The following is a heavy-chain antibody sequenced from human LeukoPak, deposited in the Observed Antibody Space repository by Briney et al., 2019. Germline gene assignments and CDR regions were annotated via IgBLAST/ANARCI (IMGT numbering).Heavy chain of an antibody. CDR2: ISSSSSTI. Sequence: GGSLRLSCAASGFTFSSYSMNWVRQAPGKGLEWVSYISSSSSTIYYADSVKGRFTISRDNAKNSLYLQMNSLRAEDTAVYYCAKDQSGIEGELPDYWGQGTPVTVSS. J-gene: IGHJ4*02. CDR3: AKDQSGIEGELPDY. D-gene: IGHD1-26*01. V-gene: IGHV3-48*04. CDR1: GFTFSSYS.